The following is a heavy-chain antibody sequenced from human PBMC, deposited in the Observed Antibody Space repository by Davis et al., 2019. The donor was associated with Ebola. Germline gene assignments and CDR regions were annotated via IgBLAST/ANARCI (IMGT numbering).Heavy chain of an antibody. CDR1: GFTFSSYA. V-gene: IGHV3-64D*06. CDR2: ISSNGGST. Sequence: GGSLRLSCLASGFTFSSYAMHWVRQAPGKGLEYVSAISSNGGSTYYADSVKGRFTISRDNSKNTLYLQMSSLRAEDTAVYYCVKVRGPAYFDYWGQGTLVTVSS. J-gene: IGHJ4*02. CDR3: VKVRGPAYFDY. D-gene: IGHD6-25*01.